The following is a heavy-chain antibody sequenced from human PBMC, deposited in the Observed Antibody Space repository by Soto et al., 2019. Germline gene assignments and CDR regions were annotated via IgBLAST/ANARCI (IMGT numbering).Heavy chain of an antibody. CDR3: ATSQDYYDFWSGPPRPDIAFDY. Sequence: ASVKVSCKVSGYTLTELSMHWVRQAPGKGLEWIGGFDPEDGETIYAQKFQGRVTMTEDTSTDTAYMELSSLRSEDTAVYYCATSQDYYDFWSGPPRPDIAFDYWGQGTLVTVSS. V-gene: IGHV1-24*01. CDR1: GYTLTELS. J-gene: IGHJ4*02. D-gene: IGHD3-3*01. CDR2: FDPEDGET.